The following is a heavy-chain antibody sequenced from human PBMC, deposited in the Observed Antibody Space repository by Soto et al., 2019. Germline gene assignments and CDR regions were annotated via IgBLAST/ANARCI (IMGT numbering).Heavy chain of an antibody. D-gene: IGHD1-1*01. Sequence: GGSLRLSCAASGFTFSSYSMNWVRQAPGKGLEWVSYISSSSSTIYYADSVKGRFTISRDNAKNSLYLQMNSLRAEDTAVYYCARAVQLIAFDIWGQGTMVTVSS. J-gene: IGHJ3*02. CDR2: ISSSSSTI. CDR3: ARAVQLIAFDI. CDR1: GFTFSSYS. V-gene: IGHV3-48*01.